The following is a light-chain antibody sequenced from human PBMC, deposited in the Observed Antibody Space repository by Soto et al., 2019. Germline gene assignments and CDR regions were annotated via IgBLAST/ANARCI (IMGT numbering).Light chain of an antibody. CDR3: QQYAASPRT. J-gene: IGKJ1*01. Sequence: EVVLTQSPGTLSLSPRERATLSCRASQSVSNNYLAWYQHKPGQAPRHLIYVASNRAPGIPDRFSGSGSGPDFTLTISRLEPEDFAVYYCQQYAASPRTFGQGTLVEVK. V-gene: IGKV3-20*01. CDR2: VAS. CDR1: QSVSNNY.